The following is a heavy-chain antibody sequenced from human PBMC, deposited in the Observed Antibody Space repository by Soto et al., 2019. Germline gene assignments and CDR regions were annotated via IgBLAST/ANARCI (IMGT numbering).Heavy chain of an antibody. V-gene: IGHV1-69*01. Sequence: QVQLVQSGAEVKKPGSSVKVSCKASGGTFGSYAISWVRQAPGQGLEWMGGIIPIPGTANYAQKFQGRVTIAADESTSTAYMELSSLRSEDTAVYYCSRSQGSSTSLEIYYYYYYGMDVWGQVSKVTVSS. CDR2: IIPIPGTA. CDR3: SRSQGSSTSLEIYYYYYYGMDV. D-gene: IGHD2-2*01. J-gene: IGHJ6*02. CDR1: GGTFGSYA.